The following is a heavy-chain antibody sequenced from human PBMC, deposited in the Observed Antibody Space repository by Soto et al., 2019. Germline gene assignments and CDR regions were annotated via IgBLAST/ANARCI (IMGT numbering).Heavy chain of an antibody. J-gene: IGHJ1*01. CDR3: AKSKPRSEPLWLY. CDR1: GGSITSGGHY. D-gene: IGHD3-10*01. CDR2: IYYSGGT. V-gene: IGHV4-31*03. Sequence: PSETLSLTCTVSGGSITSGGHYWSWIRQHPEKGLEWIGNIYYSGGTYYNPSLESRASILVDRSKNQFSLNLTSVTAADTAIYYFAKSKPRSEPLWLYWGQGSLVTGSS.